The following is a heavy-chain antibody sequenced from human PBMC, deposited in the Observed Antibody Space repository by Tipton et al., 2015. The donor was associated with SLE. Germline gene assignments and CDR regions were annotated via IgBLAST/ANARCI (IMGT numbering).Heavy chain of an antibody. CDR2: MNPNSGNT. J-gene: IGHJ4*02. Sequence: QPGAEVKKPGASVKVSCKASGYTFTSYDINWVRQATGQGLEWMGWMNPNSGNTGYAQKFQGRVTMTRNTSISTAYMELSSLRSEDTAVYYCARGSRITIFGVVIAFGYWGQGTLVTVSS. V-gene: IGHV1-8*01. CDR1: GYTFTSYD. D-gene: IGHD3-3*01. CDR3: ARGSRITIFGVVIAFGY.